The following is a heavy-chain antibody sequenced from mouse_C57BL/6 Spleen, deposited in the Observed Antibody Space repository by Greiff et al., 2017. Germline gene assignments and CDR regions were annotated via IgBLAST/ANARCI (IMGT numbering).Heavy chain of an antibody. CDR1: GFTFSDYG. CDR2: ISSGSSTI. CDR3: ARWYSNYFDY. V-gene: IGHV5-17*01. Sequence: EVKVVESGGGLVKPGGSLKLSCAASGFTFSDYGMHWVRQAPEKGLEWVAYISSGSSTIYYADTVKGRFTISRDNAKNTLFLQMTSLRSEDTAMYYCARWYSNYFDYWGQGTTLTVSS. D-gene: IGHD2-5*01. J-gene: IGHJ2*01.